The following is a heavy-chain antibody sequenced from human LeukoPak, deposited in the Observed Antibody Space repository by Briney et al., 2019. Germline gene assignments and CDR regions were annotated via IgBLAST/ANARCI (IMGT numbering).Heavy chain of an antibody. Sequence: GGSLRLSCVASGFTFSSYSMNWVRQAPGKGLEWVSSISSSSSYIYYADSVKGRFTISRDNAKNSLYLQMNSLRAEDTAVYYCARSYCSGGSCYEIDYWGQGTLVTVFS. CDR3: ARSYCSGGSCYEIDY. V-gene: IGHV3-21*01. CDR1: GFTFSSYS. CDR2: ISSSSSYI. J-gene: IGHJ4*02. D-gene: IGHD2-15*01.